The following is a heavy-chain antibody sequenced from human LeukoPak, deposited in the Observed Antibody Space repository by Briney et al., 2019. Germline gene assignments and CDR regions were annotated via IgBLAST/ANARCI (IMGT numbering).Heavy chain of an antibody. CDR2: IIPIFGTA. V-gene: IGHV1-69*13. CDR1: GGTFSSYA. J-gene: IGHJ4*02. Sequence: SVKVSCKASGGTFSSYAISWVRQAPGQGLEWMGGIIPIFGTANYAQKFQGRATITADESTSTAYMELSSLRSEDTAVYYCARVVVPAARLYYFDYWGQGTLVTVSS. CDR3: ARVVVPAARLYYFDY. D-gene: IGHD2-2*01.